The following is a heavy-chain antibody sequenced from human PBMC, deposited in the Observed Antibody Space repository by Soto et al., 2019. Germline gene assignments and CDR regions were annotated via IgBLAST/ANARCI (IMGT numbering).Heavy chain of an antibody. D-gene: IGHD5-18*01. CDR1: GYTFTSYG. Sequence: QVQLVQSGAEVKKPGASVKVSCKASGYTFTSYGISWVRQAPGQGLEWMGWISAYNGNTNYAQELQRRVTMTTDTSTSTAYMELRSLRSDDTAVYYCASSLLVGYGLEGESDWGQGTLVTVSS. CDR3: ASSLLVGYGLEGESD. CDR2: ISAYNGNT. J-gene: IGHJ4*02. V-gene: IGHV1-18*01.